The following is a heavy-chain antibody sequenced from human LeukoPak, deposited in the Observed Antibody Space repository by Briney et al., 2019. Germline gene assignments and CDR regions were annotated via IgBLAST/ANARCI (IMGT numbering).Heavy chain of an antibody. Sequence: SETLSLTCTVSGGSISSGDYYWSWIRQPPGKGLEWIGYIYYSGSTYYNPSLKSRITISVETSKNQFSLKLSSVTAADTAVYYCARGGLGHKWLDPWGQGTLVTVSS. D-gene: IGHD7-27*01. CDR2: IYYSGST. CDR3: ARGGLGHKWLDP. CDR1: GGSISSGDYY. J-gene: IGHJ5*02. V-gene: IGHV4-30-4*01.